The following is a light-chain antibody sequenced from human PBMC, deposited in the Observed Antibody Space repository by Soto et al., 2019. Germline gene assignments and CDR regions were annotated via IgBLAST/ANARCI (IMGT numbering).Light chain of an antibody. CDR2: DIN. CDR3: GTWDSSLSVEV. J-gene: IGLJ2*01. V-gene: IGLV1-51*01. CDR1: NSNIGNNY. Sequence: QSVLTQPPSVSAAPGQKVTISCSGSNSNIGNNYVSWYQQLPGTAPKLLIYDINKRPSGIPDRFSGSRSGTSATLGITGLQTGDEADYYCGTWDSSLSVEVFGGGTQLTVL.